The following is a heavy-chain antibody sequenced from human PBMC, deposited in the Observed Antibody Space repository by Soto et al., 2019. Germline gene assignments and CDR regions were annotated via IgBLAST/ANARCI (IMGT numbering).Heavy chain of an antibody. J-gene: IGHJ6*02. D-gene: IGHD2-8*01. CDR1: GYSFADYH. CDR3: ARGHSTDCSNGVCSFFYNHEMDV. V-gene: IGHV1-2*04. CDR2: INPKSGGT. Sequence: ASVKVSCKASGYSFADYHIHWVRQAPGQGLEGLGRINPKSGGTSTAQKFQGWVTMTRDRSISTVYMELTRLRSDDTAVYFCARGHSTDCSNGVCSFFYNHEMDVWG.